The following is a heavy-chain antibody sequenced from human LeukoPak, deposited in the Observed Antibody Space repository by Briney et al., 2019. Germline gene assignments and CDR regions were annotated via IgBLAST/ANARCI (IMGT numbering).Heavy chain of an antibody. D-gene: IGHD4-11*01. CDR3: ARELQKWGAFDI. V-gene: IGHV4-4*07. CDR1: GGSISNYY. J-gene: IGHJ3*02. Sequence: SETLPLTCTVSGGSISNYYWSWIRQPAGKGLEWNGRNYSSQTPIYTPSLKIRVTMSVDTSKNQFSLKLSSLTAADTAVYYCARELQKWGAFDIWRQGTMVTVSS. CDR2: NYSSQTP.